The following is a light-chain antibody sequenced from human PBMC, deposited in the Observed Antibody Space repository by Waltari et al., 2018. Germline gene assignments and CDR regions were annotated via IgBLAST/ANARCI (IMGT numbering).Light chain of an antibody. Sequence: QSALTQPASVSGSPGQSITISCTGSSTDVGGYGYVSWYQQHTGNVPKLMIYDVNKLPSGISNRFSGSKSGNTASLTLSGLQTEDEADYYCSSYTTTGAVVFGGGTKLTVL. J-gene: IGLJ2*01. CDR1: STDVGGYGY. V-gene: IGLV2-14*03. CDR2: DVN. CDR3: SSYTTTGAVV.